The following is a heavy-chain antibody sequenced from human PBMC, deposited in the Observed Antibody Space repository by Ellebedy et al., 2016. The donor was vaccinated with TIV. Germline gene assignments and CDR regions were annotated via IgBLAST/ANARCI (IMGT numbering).Heavy chain of an antibody. Sequence: GGSLRLXCAASGFTFSSYWMHWVRQDPGKWLVWLSRTDSDGSNTNYADSVKGRFTIARDNAKNTVYLQLNSLRAEDTAVYYCARGGNYVTVAADYWGQGTLVTVSS. CDR1: GFTFSSYW. CDR3: ARGGNYVTVAADY. J-gene: IGHJ4*02. CDR2: TDSDGSNT. V-gene: IGHV3-74*01. D-gene: IGHD3-10*02.